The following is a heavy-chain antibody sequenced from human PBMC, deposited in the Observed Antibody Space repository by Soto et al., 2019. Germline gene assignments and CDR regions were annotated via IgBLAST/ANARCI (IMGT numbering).Heavy chain of an antibody. CDR3: ARAPLAGNYYYGMDV. Sequence: ALVKVSCKASGYSFTSYYMHWGRQAPGQGLEWMGIINPSGGSTSYAQKFQGRVTMTRDTSTSTVYMELSSLRSEDTAVYYCARAPLAGNYYYGMDVWGQGTTVTVSS. D-gene: IGHD6-6*01. CDR2: INPSGGST. J-gene: IGHJ6*02. V-gene: IGHV1-46*01. CDR1: GYSFTSYY.